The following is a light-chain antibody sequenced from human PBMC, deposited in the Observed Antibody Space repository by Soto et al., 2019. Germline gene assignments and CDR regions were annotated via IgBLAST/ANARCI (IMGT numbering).Light chain of an antibody. CDR3: QQYGSSPFT. CDR1: QSVSGSC. J-gene: IGKJ3*01. CDR2: GAS. V-gene: IGKV3-20*01. Sequence: EIVLTQSPGTLSLSPGERATLSCRASQSVSGSCLAWYQQKPGQAPRLLTYGASSRATSIPDRFSGSGSGTDFTLTISRLEPEDFAVYYCQQYGSSPFTFGPGTKVDIK.